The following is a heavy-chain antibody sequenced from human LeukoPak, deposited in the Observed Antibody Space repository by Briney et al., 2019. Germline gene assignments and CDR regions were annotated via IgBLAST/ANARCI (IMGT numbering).Heavy chain of an antibody. CDR1: GFICSYYW. Sequence: GGSLRLFCAASGFICSYYWMHGFRQAPGKGLVWVSRINSDGSSTADADSVKGRFTISRDNAKNTLYLQMNSLRAEDTAIYYCAIGGPYCSGRSFYDFWGEGPLVPVSS. CDR3: AIGGPYCSGRSFYDF. D-gene: IGHD2-15*01. CDR2: INSDGSST. J-gene: IGHJ1*01. V-gene: IGHV3-74*01.